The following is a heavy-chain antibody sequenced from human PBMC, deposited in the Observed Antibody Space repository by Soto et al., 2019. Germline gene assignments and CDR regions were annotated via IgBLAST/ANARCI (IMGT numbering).Heavy chain of an antibody. D-gene: IGHD1-1*01. CDR2: INHRGST. CDR1: GGSSSGTC. J-gene: IGHJ5*02. V-gene: IGHV4-34*01. CDR3: ARRRKKRVQLELVGWFDP. Sequence: PPETLSLTCAVHGGSSSGTCSSWIRLPPAQRLEWIGEINHRGSTNYNPSLKSRVTISVDTSKNQFSLKLSSVTAADTAVYYCARRRKKRVQLELVGWFDPWGQGTLVTVSS.